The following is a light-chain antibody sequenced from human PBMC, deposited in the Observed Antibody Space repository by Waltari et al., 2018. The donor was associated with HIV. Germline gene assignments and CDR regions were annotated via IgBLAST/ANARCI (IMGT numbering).Light chain of an antibody. V-gene: IGLV3-21*04. Sequence: YVLPQPPSVSVAPGAAATISSVAWIIGGESVHWYKQQPGQAPVLVTRYNSDRPSGIPDRISGSNPGHTATLTITSVEAGDEATYYCQVWDSSNEHVVFGGGTELTVL. CDR1: IIGGES. CDR2: YNS. CDR3: QVWDSSNEHVV. J-gene: IGLJ3*02.